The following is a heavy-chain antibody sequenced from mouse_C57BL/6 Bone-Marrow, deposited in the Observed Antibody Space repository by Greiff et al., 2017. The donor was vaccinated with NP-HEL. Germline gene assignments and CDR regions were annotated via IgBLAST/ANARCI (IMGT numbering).Heavy chain of an antibody. CDR1: GYTFTSYW. D-gene: IGHD1-2*01. J-gene: IGHJ2*01. CDR3: ARPPLLRYFDY. Sequence: QVQLQQPGAELVKPGASVKLSCKASGYTFTSYWMHWVKQRPGQGLEWIGMIHPNSGSTNYNEKFKSKATLTVDKSSSTAYMQLSSLTSEDSAVYDCARPPLLRYFDYWGQGTTLTVSS. V-gene: IGHV1-64*01. CDR2: IHPNSGST.